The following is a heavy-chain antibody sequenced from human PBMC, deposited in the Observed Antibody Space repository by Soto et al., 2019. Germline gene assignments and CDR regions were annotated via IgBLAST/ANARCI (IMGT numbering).Heavy chain of an antibody. Sequence: SETLSLTCAVSGGSISSSNWWSWVRQPPGKGLEWIGEIYHSGSTNYNPSLKSRVTISVDKSKNQFSLKLSSVTAADTAVYYCARAANSYGSTQNDYWGQGTLVTVSS. CDR2: IYHSGST. CDR1: GGSISSSNW. CDR3: ARAANSYGSTQNDY. D-gene: IGHD5-18*01. J-gene: IGHJ4*02. V-gene: IGHV4-4*02.